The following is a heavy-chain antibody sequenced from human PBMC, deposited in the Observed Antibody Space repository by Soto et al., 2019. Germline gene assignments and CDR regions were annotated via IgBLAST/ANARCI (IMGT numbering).Heavy chain of an antibody. CDR3: ARVPVGAILFDY. V-gene: IGHV1-46*01. Sequence: ASVNVSCKSSGFSFSDYFMHWVRQSPGQGLEWMGIINPSGGSTSYAQKFQGRVTMTRDTSTSTVYMELSSLRSEDTAVYYCARVPVGAILFDYWGQGTLVTVSS. J-gene: IGHJ4*02. D-gene: IGHD1-26*01. CDR2: INPSGGST. CDR1: GFSFSDYF.